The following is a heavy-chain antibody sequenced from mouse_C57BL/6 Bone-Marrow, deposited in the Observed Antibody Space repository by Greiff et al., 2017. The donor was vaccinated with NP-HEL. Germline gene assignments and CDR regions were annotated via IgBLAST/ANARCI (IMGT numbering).Heavy chain of an antibody. CDR1: GYSITSGYY. Sequence: DVQLQESGPGLVKPSQSLSLTCSVTGYSITSGYYWNWIRQFPGNKLEWMGYISYDGSNNYNPSLKNRISITRDTSKNQFFLKLNSVTTEDTATYYCAREGGLLLRSPWFAYWGQGTRVTVSA. CDR3: AREGGLLLRSPWFAY. V-gene: IGHV3-6*01. CDR2: ISYDGSN. D-gene: IGHD1-1*01. J-gene: IGHJ3*01.